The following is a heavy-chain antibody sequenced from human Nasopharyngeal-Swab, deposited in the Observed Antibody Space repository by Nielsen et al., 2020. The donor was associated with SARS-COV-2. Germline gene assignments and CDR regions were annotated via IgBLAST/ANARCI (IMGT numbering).Heavy chain of an antibody. D-gene: IGHD6-19*01. CDR2: IYYSGST. Sequence: LSCIVSGGSISSYYWSWIRQSPGKGLEWIGFIYYSGSTSFNPSLKSRVTISLDTSKNQFSLKLSSVTAADTAVYYCASVDSSGWYYFDYWGQGTLVTVSS. V-gene: IGHV4-59*01. J-gene: IGHJ4*02. CDR3: ASVDSSGWYYFDY. CDR1: GGSISSYY.